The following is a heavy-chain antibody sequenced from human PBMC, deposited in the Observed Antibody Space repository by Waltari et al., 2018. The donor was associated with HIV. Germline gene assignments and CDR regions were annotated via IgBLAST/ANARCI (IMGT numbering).Heavy chain of an antibody. Sequence: QVQLAASGGGVVQRGRSTCLSCAAPGFALCRYGMPWVRQAPGKGLEWVAVISYDGSNKYYADSVKGRFTISRDNSKNTLYLQMNSLRAEDTAVYYCAKGWTPRYFDDWGQGTLVTVSS. CDR2: ISYDGSNK. CDR3: AKGWTPRYFDD. J-gene: IGHJ4*02. CDR1: GFALCRYG. V-gene: IGHV3-30*18. D-gene: IGHD1-1*01.